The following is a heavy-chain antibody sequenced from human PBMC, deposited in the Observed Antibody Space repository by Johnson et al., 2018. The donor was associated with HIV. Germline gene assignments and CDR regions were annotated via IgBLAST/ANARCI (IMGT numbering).Heavy chain of an antibody. J-gene: IGHJ3*02. CDR1: GFTFSSYA. CDR3: AKDLSGYSYGYGAFDI. V-gene: IGHV3-30-3*01. CDR2: ISYDGSNK. D-gene: IGHD5-18*01. Sequence: QVQLVESGGGVVQPGRSLRLSCAASGFTFSSYAMHWVRQAPGKGLEWVAVISYDGSNKSYADSVQVRFTISRDNSKNTLYLQMNSLRAEDTAVYYCAKDLSGYSYGYGAFDIWGQGTMVTVSS.